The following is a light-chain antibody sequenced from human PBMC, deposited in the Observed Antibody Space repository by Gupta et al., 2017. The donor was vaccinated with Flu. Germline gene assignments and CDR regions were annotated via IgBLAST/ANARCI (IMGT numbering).Light chain of an antibody. J-gene: IGLJ3*02. CDR3: AAWDSSLSVGV. CDR1: SNNVGNQG. CDR2: RDN. V-gene: IGLV10-54*04. Sequence: QAGLTQPPSVSKGLRQTATLTCTGNSNNVGNQGAAWLQHHQGHPPKVLFARDNSRPSGISERFSASRSGNKASLPIAGLQPEDEADDYCAAWDSSLSVGVFGGGTKLTVL.